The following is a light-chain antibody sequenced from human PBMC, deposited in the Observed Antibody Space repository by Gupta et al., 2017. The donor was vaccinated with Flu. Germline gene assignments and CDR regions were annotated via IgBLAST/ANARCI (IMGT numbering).Light chain of an antibody. Sequence: SALTHPASVSGSPGQQITISCTGTSSDVGGSNYVSWYQQHPGKAPKLIIYDVTNRPSGVSSRFSGSKSGNTASLTISGLEAEDESDYFCSSYTSTNTFYVFGTGTKVTVL. CDR1: SSDVGGSNY. V-gene: IGLV2-14*01. CDR3: SSYTSTNTFYV. J-gene: IGLJ1*01. CDR2: DVT.